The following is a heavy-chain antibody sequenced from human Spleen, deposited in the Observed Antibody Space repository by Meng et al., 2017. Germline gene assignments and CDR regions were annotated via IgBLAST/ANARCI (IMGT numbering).Heavy chain of an antibody. CDR3: ATRGNPYLNC. Sequence: QGQPVQSGAEVKKPGAPVKVYCAASGYTLSSDGFSWVRQAPGQGLEWLGWINTYNGKTDYAQKFQGRITMTTDTFTSTGYMELRNLRSDDTAVYYCATRGNPYLNCWGQGTLVTVSS. CDR1: GYTLSSDG. V-gene: IGHV1-18*01. CDR2: INTYNGKT. J-gene: IGHJ4*02.